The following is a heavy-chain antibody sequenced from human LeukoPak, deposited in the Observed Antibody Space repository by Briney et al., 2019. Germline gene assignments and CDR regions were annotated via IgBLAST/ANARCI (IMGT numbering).Heavy chain of an antibody. CDR3: ATSYRKYSSGWYRDY. CDR1: GGSFSGYY. D-gene: IGHD6-19*01. V-gene: IGHV4-34*01. CDR2: INHSGST. J-gene: IGHJ4*02. Sequence: SETLSLTCAVYGGSFSGYYWSWIRQPPGKGLEWIGEINHSGSTNYNPSLKSRVTISVDTSKNQFSLKLSSVTAADTAVYYCATSYRKYSSGWYRDYWGQGTLVTVSS.